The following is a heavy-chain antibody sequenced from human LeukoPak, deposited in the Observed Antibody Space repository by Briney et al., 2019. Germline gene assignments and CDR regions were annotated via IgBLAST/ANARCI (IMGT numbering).Heavy chain of an antibody. Sequence: GESLKISCRGSGYRFTIYWIGWVRQMPGKGLEWMGIIYPGDSDTRYSPSFQGHVTMSADKSINTAYLQWSSLKASDTAMYYCARREGCSRSSCPPDYWGQGTLVTVSS. CDR3: ARREGCSRSSCPPDY. D-gene: IGHD2-2*01. V-gene: IGHV5-51*01. CDR1: GYRFTIYW. J-gene: IGHJ4*02. CDR2: IYPGDSDT.